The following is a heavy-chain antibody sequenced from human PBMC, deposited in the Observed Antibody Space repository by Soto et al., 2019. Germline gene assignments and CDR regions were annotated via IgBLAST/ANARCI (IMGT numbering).Heavy chain of an antibody. CDR3: ARTTVTKSRDY. CDR2: ISASGDGT. CDR1: GFTFSSYA. V-gene: IGHV3-23*01. J-gene: IGHJ4*02. Sequence: EVQLLESGGGLVQPGGSLRLSCAASGFTFSSYAMSWVRQAPGKGLEYVSSISASGDGTYFADSLKGRFTISRDNSKNTVYLQMNSLRVEDTAVYYCARTTVTKSRDYWGQGTLVTVSS. D-gene: IGHD4-17*01.